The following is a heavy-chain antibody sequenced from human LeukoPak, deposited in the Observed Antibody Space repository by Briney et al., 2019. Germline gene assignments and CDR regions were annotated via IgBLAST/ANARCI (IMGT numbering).Heavy chain of an antibody. J-gene: IGHJ4*02. CDR1: GFTFSSYS. V-gene: IGHV3-48*01. CDR2: ISSSSSTI. D-gene: IGHD3-16*01. CDR3: ARGGVFDY. Sequence: PGGSLRLSCAASGFTFSSYSTNWVRQAPGKGLEWVSYISSSSSTIYYADSVKGRFTISRDNAKNSLYLQMNSLRAEDTAVYYCARGGVFDYWGQGTLVTVSS.